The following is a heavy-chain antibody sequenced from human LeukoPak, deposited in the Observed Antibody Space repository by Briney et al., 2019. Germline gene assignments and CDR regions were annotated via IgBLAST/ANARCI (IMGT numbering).Heavy chain of an antibody. CDR3: ARAPVATMADY. CDR2: ISSSSSYT. D-gene: IGHD5-12*01. CDR1: GFTFSDYY. V-gene: IGHV3-11*06. J-gene: IGHJ4*02. Sequence: PGGSLRLSCAASGFTFSDYYMSWIRQAPGKGLEWVSYISSSSSYTNYADSVKGRFTISRDNAKNSLYLQMNSLRADDTAVYYCARAPVATMADYWGQGTLVTVSS.